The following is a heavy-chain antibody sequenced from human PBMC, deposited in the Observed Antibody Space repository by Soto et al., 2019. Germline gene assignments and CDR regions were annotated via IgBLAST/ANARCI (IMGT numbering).Heavy chain of an antibody. Sequence: GGSLRLSCAASGVTFSSYGMHWVRQAPGKGLEWVAVISYDGSNKYYADSVKGRFTISRDNSKNTLYLQMNSLRAEDTAVYYCATTRGDIVATIPFDYWGQGTLVTAPQ. CDR2: ISYDGSNK. J-gene: IGHJ4*02. V-gene: IGHV3-30*03. D-gene: IGHD5-12*01. CDR1: GVTFSSYG. CDR3: ATTRGDIVATIPFDY.